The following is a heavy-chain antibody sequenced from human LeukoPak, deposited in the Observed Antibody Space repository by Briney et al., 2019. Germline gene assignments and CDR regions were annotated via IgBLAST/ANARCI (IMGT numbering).Heavy chain of an antibody. CDR2: VSGSGGST. J-gene: IGHJ4*02. D-gene: IGHD3-3*01. Sequence: GGSLRLSCAASGFTFSSFAMSWVRQAPGKGLERVSVVSGSGGSTNYADSVKGRFTISRDNSKNTLYLQMNSLRVEDTAVYYCAKDRNYDFWSGYHNYFDYWGQGTLVTVSS. CDR1: GFTFSSFA. V-gene: IGHV3-23*01. CDR3: AKDRNYDFWSGYHNYFDY.